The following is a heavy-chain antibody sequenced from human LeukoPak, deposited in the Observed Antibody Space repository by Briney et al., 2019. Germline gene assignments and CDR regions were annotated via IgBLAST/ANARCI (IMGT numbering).Heavy chain of an antibody. CDR1: GGSISSYY. V-gene: IGHV4-59*01. CDR2: IYYSGST. J-gene: IGHJ5*02. D-gene: IGHD3-3*01. CDR3: ARGHNLFWSGYNWFDP. Sequence: SETLSLTCTVSGGSISSYYWSWIRQPPGKGLEWIGYIYYSGSTNYNPSLKSRVTISVDTSKNQFSLKLCSVTAADTAVYYCARGHNLFWSGYNWFDPWGQGTLVTVSS.